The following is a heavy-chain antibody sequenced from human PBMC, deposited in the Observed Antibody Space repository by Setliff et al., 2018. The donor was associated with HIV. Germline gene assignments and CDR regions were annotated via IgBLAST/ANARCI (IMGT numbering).Heavy chain of an antibody. CDR1: GYTFTSFG. CDR2: INAGNGNT. CDR3: ARDLRIRSWVVRGVLGY. V-gene: IGHV1-3*01. Sequence: ASVKVSCKASGYTFTSFGISWVRQAPGQGLEWMGWINAGNGNTKYSQKFQGRVTITRDTSASTAYMELSSLRSEDTAVYYCARDLRIRSWVVRGVLGYWGQGTLVTVSS. D-gene: IGHD3-10*01. J-gene: IGHJ4*02.